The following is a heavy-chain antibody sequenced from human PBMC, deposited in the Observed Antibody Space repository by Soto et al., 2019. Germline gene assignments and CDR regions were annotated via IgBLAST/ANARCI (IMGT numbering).Heavy chain of an antibody. J-gene: IGHJ4*02. V-gene: IGHV4-4*02. Sequence: QVQLQESGPGLVKPSGTLSLTCAVSGGSISNGNWWSWVRQPPGKGLEWVGKVYHSGSTNYNPSLKSRVTISVDKAKNQFPLRLNSVTAADTAVYYCARGDGDYGLSYFDSWGQGTLVTVSS. CDR3: ARGDGDYGLSYFDS. D-gene: IGHD4-17*01. CDR1: GGSISNGNW. CDR2: VYHSGST.